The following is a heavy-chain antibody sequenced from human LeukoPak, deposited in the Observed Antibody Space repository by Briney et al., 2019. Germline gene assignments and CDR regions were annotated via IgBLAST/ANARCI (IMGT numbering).Heavy chain of an antibody. J-gene: IGHJ4*02. V-gene: IGHV1-46*01. CDR3: AKGRTVNYCSGGSCYYDLPMLLGY. D-gene: IGHD2-15*01. Sequence: ASVKVFCKASGYTFTSYYMHWVRQAPGQGLEWMGIINPNDAGTMYAQKFQGRVTMTRDMSTSTVHMELSSLRSEDTAVYYCAKGRTVNYCSGGSCYYDLPMLLGYWGQGTLVTVSS. CDR1: GYTFTSYY. CDR2: INPNDAGT.